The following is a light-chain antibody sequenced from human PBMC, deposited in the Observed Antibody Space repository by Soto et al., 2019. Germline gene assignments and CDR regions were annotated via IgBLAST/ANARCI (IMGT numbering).Light chain of an antibody. Sequence: QSVLTQPPSVSGAPGQRVSISGTGTSSNIGAGYDVHWYQHLPGTAPKLLIFGDINRPSGVPDRFSGSKSGTSASLAITGLQAEDEADYYCQSYDSSLSISVFGGGTKRTVL. CDR1: SSNIGAGYD. CDR2: GDI. CDR3: QSYDSSLSISV. J-gene: IGLJ2*01. V-gene: IGLV1-40*01.